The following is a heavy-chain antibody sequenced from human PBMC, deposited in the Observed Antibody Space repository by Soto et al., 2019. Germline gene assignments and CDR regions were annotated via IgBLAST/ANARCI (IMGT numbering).Heavy chain of an antibody. D-gene: IGHD2-2*02. Sequence: QVQLVQSGAEVKKPGSSVKVSCKASGGTFSSYTISWVRQAPGQGLEWMGRIIPILGIANYAQKFQGRVTITADKSTRTAYMELSSLRSEDTAVYYCARDCSSTSCYTNDAFDIWGQGTMVTVSS. V-gene: IGHV1-69*08. CDR2: IIPILGIA. CDR3: ARDCSSTSCYTNDAFDI. J-gene: IGHJ3*02. CDR1: GGTFSSYT.